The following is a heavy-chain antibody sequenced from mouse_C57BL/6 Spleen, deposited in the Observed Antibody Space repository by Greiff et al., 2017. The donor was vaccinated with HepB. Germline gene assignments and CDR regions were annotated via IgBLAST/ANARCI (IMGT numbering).Heavy chain of an antibody. Sequence: EVQLQQSGPGLVKPSQSLSLTCSVTGYSITSGYYWNWIRQFPGNKLEWMGYISYDGSNNYNPSLKNRISITRDTSKNQFFLKLNSVTTEDTATYYCARQGDYDEDYAMDYWGQGTSVTVSS. V-gene: IGHV3-6*01. CDR2: ISYDGSN. CDR3: ARQGDYDEDYAMDY. J-gene: IGHJ4*01. D-gene: IGHD2-4*01. CDR1: GYSITSGYY.